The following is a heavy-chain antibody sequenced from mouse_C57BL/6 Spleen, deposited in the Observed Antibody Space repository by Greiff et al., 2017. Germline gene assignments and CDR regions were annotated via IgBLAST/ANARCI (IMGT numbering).Heavy chain of an antibody. CDR3: ARAEWHGYFDV. J-gene: IGHJ1*03. CDR2: INPNNGGT. CDR1: GYTFTDYN. D-gene: IGHD1-3*01. V-gene: IGHV1-22*01. Sequence: VQLQQSGPELVKPGASVTMSCKASGYTFTDYNMHWVKQSHGKSLEWIGYINPNNGGTSYNQKFKGKATLTVNKSSRTAYMELRSLPSEDSAVEYGARAEWHGYFDVWGTGTTVTVSS.